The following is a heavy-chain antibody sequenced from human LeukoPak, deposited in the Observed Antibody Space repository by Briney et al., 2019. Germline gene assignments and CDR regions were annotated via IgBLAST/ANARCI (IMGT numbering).Heavy chain of an antibody. Sequence: PSETLSLTCTVAGGSISGSTYYWGWIRQPPGKGLEWIATIHYSGSTYYNPSLKSRVTIAVDTSKNQFSLKLSSVTAADTAVYYCARQVTAAAGTTWFDPWGQGNLVTVSS. V-gene: IGHV4-39*01. CDR2: IHYSGST. D-gene: IGHD6-13*01. CDR3: ARQVTAAAGTTWFDP. J-gene: IGHJ5*02. CDR1: GGSISGSTYY.